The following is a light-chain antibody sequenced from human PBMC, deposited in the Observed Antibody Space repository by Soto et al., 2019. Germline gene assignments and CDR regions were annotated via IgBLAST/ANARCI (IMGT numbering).Light chain of an antibody. V-gene: IGKV1-39*01. J-gene: IGKJ2*01. Sequence: DIQMTQSPSSLSASVGDRVTITCRASQTISTYLNWYQQKPGKAPNLLIYAASSLQSGVPSRFSGSGSATDFTLTISRLQPEDFATYYCQQSLSIPYTFGQGTKLEIK. CDR3: QQSLSIPYT. CDR2: AAS. CDR1: QTISTY.